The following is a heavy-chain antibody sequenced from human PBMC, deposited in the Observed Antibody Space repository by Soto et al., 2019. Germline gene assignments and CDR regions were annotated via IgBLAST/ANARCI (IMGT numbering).Heavy chain of an antibody. CDR1: GGSISNYY. J-gene: IGHJ4*02. Sequence: QVQLQESGPGLVKPSETLSLTCTVSGGSISNYYWSWIRQPPGKGLEWIGYIYNNGSTNYNPSLKSRVAISVDTSKNQFSLKLSSVTAADAAAYYCARLGGSGWSYYIDYWGQGTLVTVSS. CDR3: ARLGGSGWSYYIDY. CDR2: IYNNGST. V-gene: IGHV4-59*08. D-gene: IGHD6-19*01.